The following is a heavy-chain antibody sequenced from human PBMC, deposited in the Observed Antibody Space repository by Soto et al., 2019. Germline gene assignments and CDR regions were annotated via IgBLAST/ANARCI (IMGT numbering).Heavy chain of an antibody. D-gene: IGHD3-10*01. CDR2: INDGGST. CDR3: ARDHYYGNTWGFDY. CDR1: GGSISRYY. Sequence: SETLSLTCTVSGGSISRYYWSWIRQPPGKGLEWIGEINDGGSTNYNPSLKTRVAMAVDTSKNQFSLRLTSVTAADTAVYYCARDHYYGNTWGFDYWSQGTLVNVSS. V-gene: IGHV4-59*12. J-gene: IGHJ4*02.